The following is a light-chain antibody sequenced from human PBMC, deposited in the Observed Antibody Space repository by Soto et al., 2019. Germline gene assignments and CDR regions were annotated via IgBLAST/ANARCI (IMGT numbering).Light chain of an antibody. V-gene: IGLV2-11*01. CDR2: DVS. J-gene: IGLJ1*01. Sequence: QAVVTQPRSVSGSPGQSVTISCTGTSSDVGGYNYVSWYQQHPGKAPKLIIYDVSKRPSGVPDRFSGSKSGNTASLTISGLQAEDEADYYCCSYAGSYTFVFGTGTKVTVL. CDR3: CSYAGSYTFV. CDR1: SSDVGGYNY.